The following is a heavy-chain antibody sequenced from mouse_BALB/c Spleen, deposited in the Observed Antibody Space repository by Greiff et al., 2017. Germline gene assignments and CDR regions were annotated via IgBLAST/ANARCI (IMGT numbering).Heavy chain of an antibody. CDR2: INPGSGGT. J-gene: IGHJ2*01. V-gene: IGHV1-54*03. Sequence: VQLVESGAELVRPGTSVKVSCKASGYAFTNYLIEWVKQRPGQGLEWIGVINPGSGGTNYNEKFKGKATLTADKSSSTAYMQLRSLTSDDSAVYFCARRGYYLDYWGQGTTLTVSS. CDR3: ARRGYYLDY. CDR1: GYAFTNYL.